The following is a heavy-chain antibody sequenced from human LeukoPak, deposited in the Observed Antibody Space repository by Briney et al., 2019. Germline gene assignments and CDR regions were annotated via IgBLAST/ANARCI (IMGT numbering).Heavy chain of an antibody. J-gene: IGHJ6*02. Sequence: GGSLRLSCAASGFTFSSYGMHWVRQAPGKGLEWVAVISYDGSNKYYADSVKGRFTISRDNSKNTLYLQMNSLRAEDTAVCYCAKDLAYSYGYYYYGMDVWGQGTTVTVSS. CDR2: ISYDGSNK. D-gene: IGHD5-18*01. CDR3: AKDLAYSYGYYYYGMDV. V-gene: IGHV3-30*18. CDR1: GFTFSSYG.